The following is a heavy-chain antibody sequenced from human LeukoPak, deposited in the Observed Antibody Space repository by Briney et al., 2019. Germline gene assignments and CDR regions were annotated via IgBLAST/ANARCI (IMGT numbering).Heavy chain of an antibody. D-gene: IGHD4-23*01. V-gene: IGHV4-34*01. CDR2: INHSGST. CDR3: ASGFSGGNSAVLYYMDV. CDR1: GGSFRDYY. J-gene: IGHJ6*03. Sequence: SETLSLTCAVYGGSFRDYYWSWIRQPPGKGLEWIGEINHSGSTNYNPSLKSRVTISVDTSKNQFSLKLSSVTAADTAVYYCASGFSGGNSAVLYYMDVWGKGTTVTVSS.